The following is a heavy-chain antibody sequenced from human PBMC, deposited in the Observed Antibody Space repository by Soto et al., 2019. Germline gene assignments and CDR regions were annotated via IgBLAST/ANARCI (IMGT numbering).Heavy chain of an antibody. CDR1: GFTFSSYG. Sequence: PGGSLRLSCAASGFTFSSYGMHWVRQAPGKGLEWVAVISYDGSNKYYADSVKGRFTISRDNSKNTLYLQMNSLRAEDTAVYFCERHSIWLLLSDYWGQGSLVTVSS. D-gene: IGHD3-22*01. CDR2: ISYDGSNK. CDR3: ERHSIWLLLSDY. V-gene: IGHV3-30*03. J-gene: IGHJ4*02.